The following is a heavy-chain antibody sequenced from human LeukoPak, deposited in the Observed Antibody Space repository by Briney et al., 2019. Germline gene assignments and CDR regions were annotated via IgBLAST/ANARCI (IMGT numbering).Heavy chain of an antibody. Sequence: PGGSLRLSCSTFGFNFANYGVSWFRQAPGKGLEWVSAISGSGGSTYYADSVKGRFTISRDNSKNTLYLQMNSLRAEDTAVYYCAKDRRSGSRASPFDYWGQGTLVTVSS. CDR1: GFNFANYG. V-gene: IGHV3-23*01. CDR3: AKDRRSGSRASPFDY. CDR2: ISGSGGST. J-gene: IGHJ4*02.